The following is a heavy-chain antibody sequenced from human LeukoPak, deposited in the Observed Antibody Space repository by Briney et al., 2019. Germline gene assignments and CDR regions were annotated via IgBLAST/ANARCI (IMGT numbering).Heavy chain of an antibody. CDR3: ARLVLGYCTNGVCYRWFDP. D-gene: IGHD2-8*01. CDR1: GGSISSGSYY. CDR2: IYTSGST. V-gene: IGHV4-61*02. Sequence: SQTLSLTCTVSGGSISSGSYYWSWIRQPAGKGLEWIGRIYTSGSTSYNPSLKSRVTISVDTSKNQFSLKLSSVTAADTAVYYCARLVLGYCTNGVCYRWFDPWGQGTLVTVSS. J-gene: IGHJ5*02.